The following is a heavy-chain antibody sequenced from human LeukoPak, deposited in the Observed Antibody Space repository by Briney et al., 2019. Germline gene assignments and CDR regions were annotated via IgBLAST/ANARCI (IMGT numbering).Heavy chain of an antibody. J-gene: IGHJ4*02. V-gene: IGHV3-23*01. CDR2: ISGSGGST. Sequence: PGGSLRLSCAASGFTFDDYAMRWVRQVPGKGLEWASAISGSGGSTYYADSVKGRFTISRDNSKNTLYLQMNSLRAEDTAVYYCAKSVVRITGTTEGFDYWGQGTLVTVSS. CDR3: AKSVVRITGTTEGFDY. D-gene: IGHD1-20*01. CDR1: GFTFDDYA.